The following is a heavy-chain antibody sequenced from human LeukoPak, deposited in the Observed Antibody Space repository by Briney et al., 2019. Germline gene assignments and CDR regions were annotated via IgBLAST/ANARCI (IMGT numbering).Heavy chain of an antibody. V-gene: IGHV4-30-4*08. Sequence: KPSQTLSLTCTVSGGSISSGDYYWSWIRQPPGKGLEWIGYIYYTGTTYYSPSLKSRVTISVDTSKNQFSLKLSSVTAADTAVYYCATDVAVAGTGALDIWGQGTMVTVSS. J-gene: IGHJ3*02. D-gene: IGHD6-19*01. CDR2: IYYTGTT. CDR3: ATDVAVAGTGALDI. CDR1: GGSISSGDYY.